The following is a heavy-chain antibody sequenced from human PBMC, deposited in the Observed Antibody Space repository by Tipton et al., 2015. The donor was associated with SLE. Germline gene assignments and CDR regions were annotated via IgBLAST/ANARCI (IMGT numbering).Heavy chain of an antibody. CDR2: TYYRSKWYN. V-gene: IGHV6-1*01. Sequence: GLVKPSQTLSLTCAISGDSVYSNSAAWNCVRQSPSGGLEWLGRTYYRSKWYNDYAVSVKSRITINPDTSKNQFYLQLSSVTAADTAVYYCARPGSYDAFDGLSQGTSVTVPT. CDR1: GDSVYSNSAA. CDR3: ARPGSYDAFDG. D-gene: IGHD1-26*01. J-gene: IGHJ3*01.